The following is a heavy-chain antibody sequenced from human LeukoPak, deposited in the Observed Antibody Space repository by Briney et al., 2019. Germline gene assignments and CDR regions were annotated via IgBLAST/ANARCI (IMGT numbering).Heavy chain of an antibody. D-gene: IGHD1-1*01. CDR1: GGSISSYY. J-gene: IGHJ5*02. CDR3: ARAYDFWFDP. V-gene: IGHV4-59*01. Sequence: SETLSLTCTVSGGSISSYYWSWIRQPPGKGLEWIGYIYYSGSTNYNPPLKSRVTISVDTSKNQFSLKLSSVTAADTAVYYCARAYDFWFDPWGQGTLVTVSS. CDR2: IYYSGST.